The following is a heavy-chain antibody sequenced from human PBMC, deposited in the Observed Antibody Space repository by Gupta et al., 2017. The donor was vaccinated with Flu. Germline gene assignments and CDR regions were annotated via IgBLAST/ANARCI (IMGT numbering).Heavy chain of an antibody. CDR1: GFTLSKYG. CDR2: ISYDGSNK. V-gene: IGHV3-30*18. D-gene: IGHD6-13*01. Sequence: QVQLVESGGGVVQPGRSLRLSCAASGFTLSKYGKQWGRTAPGKGLGVVAVISYDGSNKYYADSVKGRFTISRDKSKNTLYLQMNSLRPEDTAVYYCAKDRGSAAGSYYYHGMDVWGQGTTVTVSS. J-gene: IGHJ6*02. CDR3: AKDRGSAAGSYYYHGMDV.